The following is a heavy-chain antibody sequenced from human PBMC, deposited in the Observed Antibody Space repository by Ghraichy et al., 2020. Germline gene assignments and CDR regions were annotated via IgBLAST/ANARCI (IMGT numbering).Heavy chain of an antibody. CDR3: ARLGVTPDYGDYAGDDAFDI. CDR2: IKQDGSEK. CDR1: GFTFSSYW. D-gene: IGHD4-17*01. Sequence: GGSLRLSCAASGFTFSSYWMSWVRQAPGKGLEWVANIKQDGSEKYYVDSVKGRFTISRDNAKNSLYLQMNSLRAEDTAVYYCARLGVTPDYGDYAGDDAFDIWGQGTMVTVSS. J-gene: IGHJ3*02. V-gene: IGHV3-7*03.